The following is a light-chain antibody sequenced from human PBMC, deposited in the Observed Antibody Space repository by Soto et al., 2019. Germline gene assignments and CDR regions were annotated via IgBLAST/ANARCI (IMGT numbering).Light chain of an antibody. V-gene: IGKV3-20*01. CDR1: QSVSSSY. CDR3: QQYNSWPPIT. CDR2: GAS. Sequence: EIVLTQSPGTLSLSPGERATLSCRASQSVSSSYLAWYQQKPGQAPRLLIYGASSRATGIPDRFSGSGSGTDFTLTISSLQSEDFAVYYCQQYNSWPPITFGQGTDWRL. J-gene: IGKJ5*01.